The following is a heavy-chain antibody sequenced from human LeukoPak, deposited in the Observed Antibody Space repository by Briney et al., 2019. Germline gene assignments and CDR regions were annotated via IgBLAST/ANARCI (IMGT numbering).Heavy chain of an antibody. CDR2: INGDGSRT. J-gene: IGHJ5*02. CDR1: GFTFSGYW. V-gene: IGHV3-74*01. D-gene: IGHD3-10*01. CDR3: ATPYYGSRSSLDP. Sequence: GGSLRLSCAASGFTFSGYWMDCAHQAPGKGLVWVSHINGDGSRTDYAESVKGRFTISRDNAKNTLYLQMNSLRAEDTAVYYCATPYYGSRSSLDPWGQGALVTVSS.